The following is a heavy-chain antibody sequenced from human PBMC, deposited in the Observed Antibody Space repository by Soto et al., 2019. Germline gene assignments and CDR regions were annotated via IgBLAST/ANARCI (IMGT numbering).Heavy chain of an antibody. CDR3: ARALLGIWDY. J-gene: IGHJ4*02. D-gene: IGHD2-15*01. V-gene: IGHV4-61*05. Sequence: SETLSLTCTVSGGSISSSSYYWGWIRQPPGKGLEWIGYIYYSGSTNYNPSLKSRVTISVDTSKNQFSLKLSSVTAADTAVYYCARALLGIWDYWGQGTLVTVSS. CDR2: IYYSGST. CDR1: GGSISSSSYY.